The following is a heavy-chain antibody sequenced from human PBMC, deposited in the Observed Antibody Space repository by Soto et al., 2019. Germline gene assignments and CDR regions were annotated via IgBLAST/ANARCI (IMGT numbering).Heavy chain of an antibody. CDR3: AREIAGPL. V-gene: IGHV3-7*01. CDR2: IKQAGSKE. D-gene: IGHD3-22*01. Sequence: EVQLVESGGGLVQPGGSLRLSCAASGFTFSSYWMSWFRQAPGKGLEWVANIKQAGSKENYVDSVKGRFTSSRDNAKNALYLQMNSLRVEDTAVYYWAREIAGPLWGKGTTVTVSS. CDR1: GFTFSSYW. J-gene: IGHJ6*04.